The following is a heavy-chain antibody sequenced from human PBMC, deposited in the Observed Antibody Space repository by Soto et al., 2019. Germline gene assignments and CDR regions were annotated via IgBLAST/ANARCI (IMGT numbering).Heavy chain of an antibody. J-gene: IGHJ4*02. CDR1: GGSFSGYY. D-gene: IGHD2-15*01. Sequence: QVQLQQWGAGLLKPSETLSLTCAVYGGSFSGYYWSWIRQPPGKGLEWIGEINHSGSTNYNPSLKCRVTISVDTSKNQFSLKLSSVTAADTAVYYCARGDSTYYFDYWGQGTLVTVSS. V-gene: IGHV4-34*01. CDR2: INHSGST. CDR3: ARGDSTYYFDY.